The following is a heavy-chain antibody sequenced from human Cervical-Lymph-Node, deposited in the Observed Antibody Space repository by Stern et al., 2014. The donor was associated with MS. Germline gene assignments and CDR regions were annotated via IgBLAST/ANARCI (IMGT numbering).Heavy chain of an antibody. J-gene: IGHJ4*02. V-gene: IGHV3-21*01. CDR3: ASGGGRDGYNVCDY. D-gene: IGHD5-24*01. CDR2: IMSSSSYI. Sequence: EVQLEESGGGLVKPGGSLRLSCAASGFTFSSYSMNWVRQAPGKGLEWVSSIMSSSSYIYYADSVKGRFTISRDNAKSSLYLQMNSLRAEDTAVYYCASGGGRDGYNVCDYWGQGTLVTVSS. CDR1: GFTFSSYS.